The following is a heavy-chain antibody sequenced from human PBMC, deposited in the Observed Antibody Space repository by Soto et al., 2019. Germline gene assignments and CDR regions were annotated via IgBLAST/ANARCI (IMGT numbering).Heavy chain of an antibody. CDR1: IFTFNTHA. V-gene: IGHV3-23*01. D-gene: IGHD6-6*01. Sequence: PGGSLRLSCASSIFTFNTHAMSCVRQPPGKGLEWVSFISSTGDTTYYGDSVKGRFTISRDKSSDTLYLEMNSLRAEDTAVYYCAKSIWVEDDYWGQGTLVTVS. CDR3: AKSIWVEDDY. J-gene: IGHJ4*02. CDR2: ISSTGDTT.